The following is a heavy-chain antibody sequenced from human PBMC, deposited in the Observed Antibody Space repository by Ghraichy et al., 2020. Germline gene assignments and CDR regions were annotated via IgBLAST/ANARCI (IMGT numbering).Heavy chain of an antibody. CDR3: ARDPPAPNY. Sequence: GRGVEWVASIRSSSSYIYYADSVKGRFTISRDNAKNSLYLQMNSLRAEDTAVYYCARDPPAPNYWGQGTLVTVSS. J-gene: IGHJ4*02. V-gene: IGHV3-21*01. CDR2: IRSSSSYI.